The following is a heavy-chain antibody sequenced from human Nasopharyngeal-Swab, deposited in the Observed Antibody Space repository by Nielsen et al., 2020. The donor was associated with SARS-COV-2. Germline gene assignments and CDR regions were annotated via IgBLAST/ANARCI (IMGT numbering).Heavy chain of an antibody. D-gene: IGHD6-19*01. CDR1: GYTFSNYG. J-gene: IGHJ6*02. V-gene: IGHV1-2*04. Sequence: ASVKVSCKASGYTFSNYGITWVRQAPGQGLEWMGWINPNSGGTNYAQKFQGWVTMTRDTSISTAYMELSRLRSDDTAVYYCARGGYSSGWPDRYGMDVWGQGTTVTVSS. CDR2: INPNSGGT. CDR3: ARGGYSSGWPDRYGMDV.